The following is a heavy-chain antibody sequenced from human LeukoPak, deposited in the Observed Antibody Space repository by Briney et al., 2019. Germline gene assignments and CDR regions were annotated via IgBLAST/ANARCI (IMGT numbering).Heavy chain of an antibody. Sequence: PGGSLRLSCAASGFTFSSYWMSWVRQAPGKGLEWVANIKQDGSEKYYVDSVKGRFTISRGNAKNSLYLQMNSLRAEDTAVYYCARAQIMITFGGVIFNWFDPWGQGTLVTVSS. V-gene: IGHV3-7*04. D-gene: IGHD3-16*02. CDR3: ARAQIMITFGGVIFNWFDP. J-gene: IGHJ5*02. CDR1: GFTFSSYW. CDR2: IKQDGSEK.